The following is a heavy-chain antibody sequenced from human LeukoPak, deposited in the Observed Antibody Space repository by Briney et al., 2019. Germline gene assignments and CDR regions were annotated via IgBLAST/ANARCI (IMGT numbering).Heavy chain of an antibody. CDR1: RFSFDDYA. Sequence: GGSLRLSCAASRFSFDDYAMHWVRQAPGKGLEWVSGISWNSGSIGYADSVKGRFTISRDNSKNTLYLQMNGLRAEDAAVYYCATDTGYWGQGTLVTVSS. J-gene: IGHJ4*02. V-gene: IGHV3-9*01. CDR3: ATDTGY. CDR2: ISWNSGSI.